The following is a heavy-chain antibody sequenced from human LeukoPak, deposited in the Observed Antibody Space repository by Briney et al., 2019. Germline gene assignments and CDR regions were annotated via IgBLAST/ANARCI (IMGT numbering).Heavy chain of an antibody. CDR2: IIPILGIA. J-gene: IGHJ5*02. CDR1: GGTFSSYA. D-gene: IGHD3-10*01. Sequence: GASVKVSCKASGGTFSSYAISWVRQAPGQGLEWMGRIIPILGIANYAQKFQGRVTITADKSTSTAYMELSSLRSEDTAVYYCAKDRGVIRYNWFDPWGQGTLVTVSS. CDR3: AKDRGVIRYNWFDP. V-gene: IGHV1-69*04.